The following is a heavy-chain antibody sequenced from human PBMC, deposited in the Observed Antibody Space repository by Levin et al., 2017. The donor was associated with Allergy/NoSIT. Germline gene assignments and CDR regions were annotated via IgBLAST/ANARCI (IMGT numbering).Heavy chain of an antibody. J-gene: IGHJ4*02. V-gene: IGHV3-74*01. CDR3: ARAFGMATTFLGGY. CDR1: GFTFSSYW. CDR2: INSDGSST. Sequence: GESLKISCAASGFTFSSYWMHWVRQAPGKGLVWVSRINSDGSSTSYADSVKGRFTISRDNAKNTLYLQMNSLRAEDTAVYYCARAFGMATTFLGGYWGQGTLVTVSS. D-gene: IGHD5-24*01.